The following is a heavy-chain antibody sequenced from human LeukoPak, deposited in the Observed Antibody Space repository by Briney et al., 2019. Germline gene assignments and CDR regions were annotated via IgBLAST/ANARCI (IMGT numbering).Heavy chain of an antibody. CDR3: AHRLYNLRSGNYGYFDS. Sequence: ESGPTLVKPTQTLTLICQSSGCSLNNNAESVVWIRQPPGKALQWLAVIYWDDDKQYTPSLKTRLTMTKDTSKSEVVLTMSDMDPVDTATYFCAHRLYNLRSGNYGYFDSWGQGTLVTVSS. D-gene: IGHD3-3*01. CDR2: IYWDDDK. CDR1: GCSLNNNAES. J-gene: IGHJ4*02. V-gene: IGHV2-5*02.